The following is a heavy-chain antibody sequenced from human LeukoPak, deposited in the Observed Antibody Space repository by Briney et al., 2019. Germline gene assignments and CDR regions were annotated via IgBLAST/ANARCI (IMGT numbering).Heavy chain of an antibody. CDR2: ISGSGGST. CDR3: AKESEYYGSGSYYKRGEFDY. CDR1: GFTFSSYA. V-gene: IGHV3-23*01. Sequence: PGGSLRLSCAASGFTFSSYAMSWVRQAPGKGLEWVSAISGSGGSTYYADSVKGRFTTSRDNSKNTLYLQMNSLRAEDTAVYYCAKESEYYGSGSYYKRGEFDYWGQGTLVTVSS. D-gene: IGHD3-10*01. J-gene: IGHJ4*02.